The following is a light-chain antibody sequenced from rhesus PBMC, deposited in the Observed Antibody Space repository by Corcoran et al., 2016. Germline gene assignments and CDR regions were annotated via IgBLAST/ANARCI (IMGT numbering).Light chain of an antibody. Sequence: DIVMTQTPLSLSVTPGEPASISCRSSQSLLHSNGYTYLHWYLEKPGPSPQLLIYEVSNRASGVPDRFSGSGSGTDFTLKISRVEAEDVGVYYCEQPLHPPRTFGQGTKVDIK. CDR2: EVS. V-gene: IGKV2-78*01. CDR3: EQPLHPPRT. CDR1: QSLLHSNGYTY. J-gene: IGKJ1*01.